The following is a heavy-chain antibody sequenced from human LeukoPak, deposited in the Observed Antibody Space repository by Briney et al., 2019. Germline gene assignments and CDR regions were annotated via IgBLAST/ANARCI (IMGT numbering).Heavy chain of an antibody. J-gene: IGHJ4*02. D-gene: IGHD1-7*01. CDR3: ARRELYFFDY. CDR2: IYYSGST. CDR1: GGSISSSSYY. Sequence: SETLSHTCTVSGGSISSSSYYWGWFRQPPGKGLEWIGSIYYSGSTYYNPSLKSRITISVDTSKNQFSLKMSSVTAADTAVYYCARRELYFFDYWGQGTLVTVSS. V-gene: IGHV4-39*01.